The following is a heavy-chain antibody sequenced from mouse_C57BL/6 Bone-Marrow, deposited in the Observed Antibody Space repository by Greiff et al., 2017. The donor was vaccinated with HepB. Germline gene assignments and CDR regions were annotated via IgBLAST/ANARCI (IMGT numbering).Heavy chain of an antibody. CDR2: IDPETGGT. CDR1: GYTFTDYE. V-gene: IGHV1-15*01. D-gene: IGHD1-1*01. J-gene: IGHJ2*01. Sequence: VKLMESGAELVRPGASVTLSCKASGYTFTDYEMHWVKQTPVHGLEWIGAIDPETGGTAYNQKFKGKAILTADKSSSTAYMELRSLTSEDSAVYYCTRIPSYYYGPGYWGQGTTLTVSS. CDR3: TRIPSYYYGPGY.